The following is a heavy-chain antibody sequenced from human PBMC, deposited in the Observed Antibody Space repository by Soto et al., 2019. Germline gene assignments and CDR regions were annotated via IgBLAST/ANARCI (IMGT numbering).Heavy chain of an antibody. J-gene: IGHJ4*02. V-gene: IGHV3-30*18. D-gene: IGHD1-26*01. CDR2: ISSDGSKK. CDR1: GFTFSSYC. CDR3: AKDPGPQQWETNYFDX. Sequence: LRLSCAASGFTFSSYCMHCVRQAPGKGLEWVAVISSDGSKKYYADSVKVRFTISRDNSNNTLYLRVNSLRPEDTAVFYCAKDPGPQQWETNYFDXWGQGTLVTVSX.